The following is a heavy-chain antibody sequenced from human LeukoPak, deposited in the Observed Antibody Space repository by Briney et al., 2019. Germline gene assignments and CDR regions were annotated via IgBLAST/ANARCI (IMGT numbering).Heavy chain of an antibody. CDR1: GYTFISYD. V-gene: IGHV1-8*03. D-gene: IGHD3-3*01. CDR3: ARRHWGFLEWLPPPHETTYYMDV. CDR2: MNPNSGNT. Sequence: ASVKVSCKASGYTFISYDINWVRQATGQGLEWMGWMNPNSGNTGYAQKFQGRVTSTRNTSISTAYMELSSLRSEDTAVYYCARRHWGFLEWLPPPHETTYYMDVWGKGTTVTVSS. J-gene: IGHJ6*03.